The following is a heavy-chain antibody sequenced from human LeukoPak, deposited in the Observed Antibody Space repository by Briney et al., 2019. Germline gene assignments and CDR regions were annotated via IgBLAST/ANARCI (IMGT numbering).Heavy chain of an antibody. Sequence: PSETLSLTCTVSGGSTSSYYWSWIRQPPGKGLDWIGYIYYSGSTNYNPSLKSRVTISVDTSKNQFSLKLSSVTAADTAVYYCARVYRVGATIYYFDYWGQGTLVTVSS. J-gene: IGHJ4*02. CDR1: GGSTSSYY. CDR3: ARVYRVGATIYYFDY. V-gene: IGHV4-59*01. CDR2: IYYSGST. D-gene: IGHD1-26*01.